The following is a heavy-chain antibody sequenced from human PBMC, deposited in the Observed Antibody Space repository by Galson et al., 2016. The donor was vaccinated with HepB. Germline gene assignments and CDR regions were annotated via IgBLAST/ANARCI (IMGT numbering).Heavy chain of an antibody. CDR3: AKAYGSGSSFYYYYGMDV. CDR2: INSDGSST. Sequence: SLRLSCAASGFVFSGFSMNWVRQAPGKGLVWVSRINSDGSSTSYADSVKGRFTISRDNAKNTLYLQMNSLRAEDTAVYYCAKAYGSGSSFYYYYGMDVWGQGTTVTVSS. D-gene: IGHD3-10*01. V-gene: IGHV3-74*01. CDR1: GFVFSGFS. J-gene: IGHJ6*02.